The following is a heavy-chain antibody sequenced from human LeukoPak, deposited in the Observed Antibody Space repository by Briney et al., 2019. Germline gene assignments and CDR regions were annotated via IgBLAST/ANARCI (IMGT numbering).Heavy chain of an antibody. CDR3: ARGPAHCSGGSCYSSEYYYYGMDV. CDR2: ISYDGSNK. CDR1: GGSIRSSSYY. Sequence: LSLTCAVSGGSIRSSSYYWGWVRQAPGKGLEWVAVISYDGSNKYYADSVKGRFTISRDNSKNTLYLQMNSLRAEDTAVYYCARGPAHCSGGSCYSSEYYYYGMDVWGQGTTVTVSS. D-gene: IGHD2-15*01. J-gene: IGHJ6*02. V-gene: IGHV3-30-3*01.